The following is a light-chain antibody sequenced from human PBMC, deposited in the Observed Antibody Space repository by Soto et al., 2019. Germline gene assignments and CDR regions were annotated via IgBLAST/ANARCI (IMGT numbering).Light chain of an antibody. J-gene: IGKJ1*01. CDR1: QSISSW. V-gene: IGKV1-5*01. CDR2: DAS. Sequence: DIQMTQSPSTLSASVGDRVTITCRASQSISSWLAWYQQKPGKAPKLLIYDASSLESGVPSRFSGSGSGTEFPLTISSLQPDDFATYYCQQYNSYSPETFGQGTKVEIQ. CDR3: QQYNSYSPET.